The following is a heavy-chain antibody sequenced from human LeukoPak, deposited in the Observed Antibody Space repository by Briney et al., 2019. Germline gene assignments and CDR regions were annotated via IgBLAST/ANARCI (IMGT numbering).Heavy chain of an antibody. CDR3: TRRGYSYGYGFGY. CDR1: GFTFCGSA. D-gene: IGHD5-18*01. J-gene: IGHJ4*02. CDR2: IRSKANSYAT. Sequence: GGSLGLLCAASGFTFCGSAMHWVRQASGKGLEWVGRIRSKANSYATAYAASVKGRFTISRDDSKNTAYLEMNSLKTEDTAVYYCTRRGYSYGYGFGYWGQGTLVTVSS. V-gene: IGHV3-73*01.